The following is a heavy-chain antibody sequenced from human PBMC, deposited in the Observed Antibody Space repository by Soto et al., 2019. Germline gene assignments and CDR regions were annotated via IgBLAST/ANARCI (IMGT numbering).Heavy chain of an antibody. D-gene: IGHD1-26*01. CDR3: TTVIPKVSWELGP. J-gene: IGHJ5*02. CDR1: GFTFSNAW. Sequence: PGGSLRLSCVASGFTFSNAWMSWVRQAPGKGLEWVGRIKSKTDGGTGDYGGPVKGRFTISRDDPKNTLYLQMKSLKTEDTAVYYCTTVIPKVSWELGPWGQGTLVTVSS. V-gene: IGHV3-15*05. CDR2: IKSKTDGGTG.